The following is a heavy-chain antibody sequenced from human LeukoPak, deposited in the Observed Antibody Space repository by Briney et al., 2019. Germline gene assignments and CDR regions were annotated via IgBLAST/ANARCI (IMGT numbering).Heavy chain of an antibody. V-gene: IGHV4-59*01. CDR1: GGSISSYY. D-gene: IGHD3-3*01. CDR3: ARVQTYYDFWSGYTTTPYYYYYMDV. Sequence: PSETLSLTCTVSGGSISSYYWSWIRQPPGKGLERIGYIYYSGSTNYNPSLKSRVTISVDTSKNQFSLKLSSVTAADTAVYYCARVQTYYDFWSGYTTTPYYYYYMDVWGKGTTVTVSS. J-gene: IGHJ6*03. CDR2: IYYSGST.